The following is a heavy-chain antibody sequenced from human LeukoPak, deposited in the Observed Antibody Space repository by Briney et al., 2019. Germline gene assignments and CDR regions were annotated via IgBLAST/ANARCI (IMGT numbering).Heavy chain of an antibody. Sequence: GRSLRLSCAASGFTFSSYGMHWVRQAPGKGLEWVAVISYDGSNKYYADSVKGRFTISRDNSKNTLYLQMNSLRAEDTAVYYCAKDSDYYGMDVWGKGTTVTVSS. J-gene: IGHJ6*04. CDR3: AKDSDYYGMDV. V-gene: IGHV3-30*18. CDR2: ISYDGSNK. CDR1: GFTFSSYG.